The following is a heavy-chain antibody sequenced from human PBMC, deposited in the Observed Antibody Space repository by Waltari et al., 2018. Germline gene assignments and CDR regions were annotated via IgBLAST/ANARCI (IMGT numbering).Heavy chain of an antibody. D-gene: IGHD4-17*01. V-gene: IGHV3-30-3*01. Sequence: QVQLVESGGGVVQPGRSLRLSCAASGFTFSSYALPWVRQAPGKGLEWVAVISYDGSNKYYSDSVKGRFTISRDNSKITLYLQMNSLRAEDTAVYYCAREAYGERAFDIWGQGTMVTVSS. CDR3: AREAYGERAFDI. CDR1: GFTFSSYA. CDR2: ISYDGSNK. J-gene: IGHJ3*02.